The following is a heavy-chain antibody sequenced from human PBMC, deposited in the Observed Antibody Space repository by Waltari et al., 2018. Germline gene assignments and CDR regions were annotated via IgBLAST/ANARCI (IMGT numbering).Heavy chain of an antibody. V-gene: IGHV3-15*01. CDR2: IKSKTDGGTT. D-gene: IGHD4-17*01. Sequence: EVQLVESGGGLVKPGGSLRLSCAASGFTFSNAWMNWVRKAPGKGLEWVGRIKSKTDGGTTDYAAPVKGRFTISRDDSKNTLYLQMNSLKTEDTAVYYCTTDGGSYGDYFSDYWGQGTLVTVSS. CDR1: GFTFSNAW. J-gene: IGHJ4*02. CDR3: TTDGGSYGDYFSDY.